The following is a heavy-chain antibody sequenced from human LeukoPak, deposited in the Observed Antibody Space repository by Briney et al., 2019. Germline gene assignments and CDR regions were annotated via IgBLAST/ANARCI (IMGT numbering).Heavy chain of an antibody. J-gene: IGHJ4*02. CDR1: GFDFSCHS. CDR3: ARGMIRGALWCVDF. Sequence: GGSLRLSCAASGFDFSCHSMHWIRQAPGKGLEWVSSISSSGSYKYYADSLKGRLTISRDNAGDSVFLLLQSLTVEDTAVYYCARGMIRGALWCVDFWGLGSLVTVSS. CDR2: ISSSGSYK. D-gene: IGHD4/OR15-4a*01. V-gene: IGHV3-21*01.